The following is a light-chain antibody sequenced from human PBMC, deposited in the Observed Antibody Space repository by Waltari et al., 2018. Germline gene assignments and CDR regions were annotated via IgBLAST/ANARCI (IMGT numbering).Light chain of an antibody. J-gene: IGLJ2*01. CDR1: SSNIGNNY. CDR2: DNN. CDR3: GTWDSSLSLVV. V-gene: IGLV1-51*01. Sequence: QSVLTQPPSVSAAPGQKVTISCSGSSSNIGNNYVSWYQQPPGTAPKLLIYDNNKPPSGIPDRFSGSKSGTSATLGITGLQTGDEADYYCGTWDSSLSLVVFGGGTKLTVL.